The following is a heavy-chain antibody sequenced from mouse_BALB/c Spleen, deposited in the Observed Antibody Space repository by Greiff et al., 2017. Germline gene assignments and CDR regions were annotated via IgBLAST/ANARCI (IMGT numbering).Heavy chain of an antibody. CDR2: INPSTGYT. Sequence: QVQLKQSGAELAKPGASVKMSCKASGYTFTSYWMHWVKQRPGQGLEWIGYINPSTGYTEYNQKFKDKATLTADKSSSTAYMQLSSLTSEDSAVYYCARWLRGYAMDYWGQGTSVTVSS. D-gene: IGHD1-1*01. V-gene: IGHV1-7*01. J-gene: IGHJ4*01. CDR1: GYTFTSYW. CDR3: ARWLRGYAMDY.